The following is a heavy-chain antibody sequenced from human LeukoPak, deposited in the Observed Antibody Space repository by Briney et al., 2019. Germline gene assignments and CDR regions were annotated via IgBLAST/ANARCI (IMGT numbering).Heavy chain of an antibody. V-gene: IGHV1-3*01. Sequence: ASVTVSFKGSVYTFTSYALHWVRQAPGQRLEWMGWIHGGNGDTKYSQNFQGRVTITRDTSASTAYMELSSLRSEDTAVYYCASGGYYYTSGSYYTLLAFDYWGQGTLVSVSS. CDR3: ASGGYYYTSGSYYTLLAFDY. D-gene: IGHD3-10*01. J-gene: IGHJ4*02. CDR1: VYTFTSYA. CDR2: IHGGNGDT.